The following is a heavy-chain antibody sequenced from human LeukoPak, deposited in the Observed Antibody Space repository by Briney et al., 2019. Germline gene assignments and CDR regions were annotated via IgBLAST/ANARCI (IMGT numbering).Heavy chain of an antibody. Sequence: PSETLSLTCAVYGGSFSGYYWSWIRQPPGKGLEWIGEINHSGSTNYNPSLKSRVTISVDTSKNQFSLKLSSVTAADTAVYYCARKKWLVRGYSTYYXYGMDVWGQGTTVTISS. D-gene: IGHD6-19*01. V-gene: IGHV4-34*01. CDR2: INHSGST. J-gene: IGHJ6*02. CDR1: GGSFSGYY. CDR3: ARKKWLVRGYSTYYXYGMDV.